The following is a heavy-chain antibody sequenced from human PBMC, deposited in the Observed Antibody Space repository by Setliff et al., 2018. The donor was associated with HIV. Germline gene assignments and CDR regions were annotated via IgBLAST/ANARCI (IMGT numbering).Heavy chain of an antibody. J-gene: IGHJ6*03. CDR1: GYTFTSYD. Sequence: GASVKVSCKASGYTFTSYDINWVRQATGQGLEWMGWMNPNSGNTGYAQKFQGRVTMTRNTSISTAYMELSSLRSEDTATYYCARARGSVGYYGSGTMYHMDVWGKGTTVTVSS. D-gene: IGHD3-10*01. CDR2: MNPNSGNT. CDR3: ARARGSVGYYGSGTMYHMDV. V-gene: IGHV1-8*01.